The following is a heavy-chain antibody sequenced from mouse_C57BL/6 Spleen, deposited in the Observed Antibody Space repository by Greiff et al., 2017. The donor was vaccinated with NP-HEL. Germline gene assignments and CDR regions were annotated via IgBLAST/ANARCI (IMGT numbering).Heavy chain of an antibody. J-gene: IGHJ2*01. Sequence: QVQLKESGPELVKPGASVKISCKASGYAFSSSWMNWVKQRPGKGLEWIGRIYPGDGDTNYNGKFKGKATLTADKSSSTAYMQLSSLTSEDSAVYFCARGGDYYYGSSDYWGQGTTLTVSS. D-gene: IGHD1-1*01. CDR3: ARGGDYYYGSSDY. V-gene: IGHV1-82*01. CDR1: GYAFSSSW. CDR2: IYPGDGDT.